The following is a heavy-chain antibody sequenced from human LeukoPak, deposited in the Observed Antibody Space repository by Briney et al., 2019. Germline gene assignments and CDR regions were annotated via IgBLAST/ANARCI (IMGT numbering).Heavy chain of an antibody. J-gene: IGHJ4*02. D-gene: IGHD2-2*02. Sequence: GGSLRLSCAASGFTFSSYAMHWVRQAPGKGLEWVAVISYDGSNKYYADSVKGRFTISRDNSKNTLYLQMNSLRAEDTAVYYCARGRCSSTCCYTVGGAFDYWGQGTLVTVSS. CDR1: GFTFSSYA. CDR2: ISYDGSNK. CDR3: ARGRCSSTCCYTVGGAFDY. V-gene: IGHV3-30*01.